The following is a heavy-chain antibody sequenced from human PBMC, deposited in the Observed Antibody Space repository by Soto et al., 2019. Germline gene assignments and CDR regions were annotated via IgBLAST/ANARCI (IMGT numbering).Heavy chain of an antibody. D-gene: IGHD4-17*01. Sequence: EVQLVESGGDLVQPGGSLKLSCAASGFTFSVSTMHWVRQASGKGLEWVGRIRTKTNSFATAYAASVTGRFTISRDDSKNAAYLQMNSLQTEDTAMYYCIRSYGDNTYWGQGTLVTVSS. CDR1: GFTFSVST. CDR3: IRSYGDNTY. J-gene: IGHJ4*02. V-gene: IGHV3-73*01. CDR2: IRTKTNSFAT.